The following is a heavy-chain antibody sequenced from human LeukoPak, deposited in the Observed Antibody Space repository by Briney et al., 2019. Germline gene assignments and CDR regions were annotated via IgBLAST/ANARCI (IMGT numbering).Heavy chain of an antibody. CDR2: INHSGST. D-gene: IGHD3-22*01. Sequence: PSETLSLTCAVYGGSFSGYYWSWICQPPGKGLEWIGEINHSGSTNYNPSLKSRVTISVDTSKNQFSLKLSSVTAADTAVYYCARGADSSVLGPDFDYWGQGTLVTVSS. CDR3: ARGADSSVLGPDFDY. V-gene: IGHV4-34*01. J-gene: IGHJ4*02. CDR1: GGSFSGYY.